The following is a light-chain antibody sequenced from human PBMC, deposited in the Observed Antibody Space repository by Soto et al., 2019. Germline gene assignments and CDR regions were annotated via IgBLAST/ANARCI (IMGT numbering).Light chain of an antibody. CDR2: WAS. V-gene: IGKV4-1*01. CDR1: QSVLYSFNNKNY. Sequence: DIVMTQSPDSLAVSLGGRATINCRSSQSVLYSFNNKNYLGWYQQKPGQAPKLLIYWASTRESGVPDRFSGSGSGTDFTLTISSLQAEDVAVYYCQHYYSDPPWTFGQGTKVEIK. J-gene: IGKJ1*01. CDR3: QHYYSDPPWT.